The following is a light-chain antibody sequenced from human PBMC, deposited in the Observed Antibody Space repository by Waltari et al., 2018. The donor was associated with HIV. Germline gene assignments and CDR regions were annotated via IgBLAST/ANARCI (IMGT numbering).Light chain of an antibody. CDR3: EAWDDSLNGVV. V-gene: IGLV1-44*01. CDR2: TNN. Sequence: QSVLTQPPSASGTPGQRVTISCSGSSSNIGINSVNWYQQFPGTAPKLLSYTNNQRPSGVPKRFSASKSGTSASLAISRLQSEDEADYYCEAWDDSLNGVVFGGGTKLTVL. J-gene: IGLJ2*01. CDR1: SSNIGINS.